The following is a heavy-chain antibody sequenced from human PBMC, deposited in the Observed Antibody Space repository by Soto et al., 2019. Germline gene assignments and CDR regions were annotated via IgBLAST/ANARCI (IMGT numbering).Heavy chain of an antibody. CDR3: ASRSRGLYGMDG. CDR2: ISGSGGST. CDR1: GFTFSSYA. D-gene: IGHD6-13*01. J-gene: IGHJ6*02. Sequence: EVQLLESGGGLVQPGGSLRLSCAASGFTFSSYAMSWVRQAPGKGLEWVSAISGSGGSTYYADSVKGRFTISRDNSKNPLYLQVNSMRAEDTAVYYCASRSRGLYGMDGWGQGTTVTVSS. V-gene: IGHV3-23*01.